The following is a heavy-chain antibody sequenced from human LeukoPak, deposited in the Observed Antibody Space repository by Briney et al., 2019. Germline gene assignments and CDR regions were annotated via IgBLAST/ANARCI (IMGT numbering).Heavy chain of an antibody. Sequence: GGSLRLSCAASGFTFSSYWMSWVRQVPGKGLEWVATIKQDGSEKYYVDSVKGRFTISRDNAKNSLYLQMNRLRAEDTAVYYCARDQSYDILTGYYYFDYWGQGTLVTVSS. V-gene: IGHV3-7*01. CDR1: GFTFSSYW. J-gene: IGHJ4*02. CDR2: IKQDGSEK. CDR3: ARDQSYDILTGYYYFDY. D-gene: IGHD3-9*01.